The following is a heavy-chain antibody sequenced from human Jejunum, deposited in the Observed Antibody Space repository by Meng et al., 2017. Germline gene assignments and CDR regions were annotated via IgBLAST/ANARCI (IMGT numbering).Heavy chain of an antibody. CDR3: ARLGYLGFDP. CDR2: INPNSGGS. D-gene: IGHD3-16*02. J-gene: IGHJ5*02. Sequence: ASVKVSCKASGYTFTDYYIHWLRQAPGQGLEWMGWINPNSGGSSYAQMFQGRVTMTRDTAISTAYMELSTLRSDDTALYYCARLGYLGFDPWGQGTLVTVSS. V-gene: IGHV1-2*02. CDR1: GYTFTDYY.